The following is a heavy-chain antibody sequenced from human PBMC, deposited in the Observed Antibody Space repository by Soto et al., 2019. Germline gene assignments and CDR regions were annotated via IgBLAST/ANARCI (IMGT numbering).Heavy chain of an antibody. J-gene: IGHJ6*03. Sequence: SETLSLTCTVSGDSISSYYWSWIRQPPGKGLELIGYIYYSGSTNYNPSLKSRVTILVDTSKNQFSLKLSSVTAADTAVYYCGRLGATAAGYYYYYMDVWGKGTTVTVSS. CDR2: IYYSGST. D-gene: IGHD6-13*01. CDR3: GRLGATAAGYYYYYMDV. CDR1: GDSISSYY. V-gene: IGHV4-59*08.